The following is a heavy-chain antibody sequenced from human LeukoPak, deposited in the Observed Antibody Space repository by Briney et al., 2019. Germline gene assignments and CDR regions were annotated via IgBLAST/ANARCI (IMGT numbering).Heavy chain of an antibody. CDR1: GYSISSGYY. CDR3: ARARYYDSSGYMFDY. Sequence: SETLSLTCTVSGYSISSGYYWGWIRQPPGKGLEWIGSIYHSGSTYYNPSLKSRVTISVDTSKNQFSLELSSVTAADTAVYYCARARYYDSSGYMFDYWGQGTLVTVSS. CDR2: IYHSGST. J-gene: IGHJ4*02. D-gene: IGHD3-22*01. V-gene: IGHV4-38-2*02.